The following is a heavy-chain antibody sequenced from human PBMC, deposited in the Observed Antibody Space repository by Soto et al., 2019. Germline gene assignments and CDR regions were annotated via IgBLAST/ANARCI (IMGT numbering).Heavy chain of an antibody. CDR1: GGSMRVYS. Sequence: SETLSLTCKVSGGSMRVYSWSWIRQTPGEGLEWIGYVSHSGRTDYSPSLKNRVTISLDMSKNHFALHVNSVDPADTAVYYCARVAMENYHDMWSGSTSSALDVWGQGTTVTVSS. V-gene: IGHV4-59*13. CDR2: VSHSGRT. J-gene: IGHJ6*02. D-gene: IGHD3-3*01. CDR3: ARVAMENYHDMWSGSTSSALDV.